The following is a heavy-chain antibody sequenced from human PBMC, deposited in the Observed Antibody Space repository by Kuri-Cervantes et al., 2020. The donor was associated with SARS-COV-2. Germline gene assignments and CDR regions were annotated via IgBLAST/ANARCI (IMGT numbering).Heavy chain of an antibody. V-gene: IGHV3-74*01. D-gene: IGHD3-9*01. CDR3: ARDSWYYDILTGYYPNDYSYYYYYCMDV. CDR1: GFTFSSYW. CDR2: INSDGSST. Sequence: GESLKISCAASGFTFSSYWMHWVRQAPGKGLVWVSRINSDGSSTSYADSVKGRFTISRDNAKNTLYLQMNSLRAEDTAVYYCARDSWYYDILTGYYPNDYSYYYYYCMDVWGKGTTVTVSS. J-gene: IGHJ6*03.